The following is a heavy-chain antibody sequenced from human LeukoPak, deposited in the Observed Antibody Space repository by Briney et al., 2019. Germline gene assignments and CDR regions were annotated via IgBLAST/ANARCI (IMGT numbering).Heavy chain of an antibody. D-gene: IGHD1-26*01. CDR2: ITGTGFTT. CDR3: AKNLGGNYHYFDY. J-gene: IGHJ4*02. CDR1: GVTFSSYA. V-gene: IGHV3-23*01. Sequence: GGSLRLSCAASGVTFSSYAMSWVRQAPGKGLEWVSAITGTGFTTYYADSMKGRLTISRDNSKNTLYLQVNSLRAEDTAVYYCAKNLGGNYHYFDYWGQGTLVTVSS.